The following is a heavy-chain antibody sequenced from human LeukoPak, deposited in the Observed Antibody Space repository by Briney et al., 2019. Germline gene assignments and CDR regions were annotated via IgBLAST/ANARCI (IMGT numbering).Heavy chain of an antibody. CDR1: GGSISNTSYY. V-gene: IGHV4-39*01. CDR2: ASYSGST. Sequence: SETPSLTCTVSGGSISNTSYYWGWIRQPPGNGLEWIGSASYSGSTYYNPSLESRVIISVDTSKNQFSLKLSSVTAADTAVYYCARRIYGDPSYYFDYWGQGTLVTVSS. CDR3: ARRIYGDPSYYFDY. D-gene: IGHD4-17*01. J-gene: IGHJ4*02.